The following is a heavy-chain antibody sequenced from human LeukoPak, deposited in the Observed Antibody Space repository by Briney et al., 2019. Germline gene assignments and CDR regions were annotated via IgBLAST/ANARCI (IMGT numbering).Heavy chain of an antibody. J-gene: IGHJ3*02. V-gene: IGHV3-21*01. CDR2: ISSSSSYI. CDR1: GFTFSSYS. CDR3: ARGDIVVVPAAHPRSWDAFDI. Sequence: PGGSLRLSCAASGFTFSSYSMNWVRQAPGKGLEWVSSISSSSSYIYYADSVKGRFTISRENAKNSLYLQMNRLRAEDTAVYYCARGDIVVVPAAHPRSWDAFDIWGQGTMVTVSS. D-gene: IGHD2-2*01.